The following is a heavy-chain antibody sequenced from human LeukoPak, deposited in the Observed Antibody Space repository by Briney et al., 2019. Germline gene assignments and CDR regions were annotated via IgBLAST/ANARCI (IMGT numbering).Heavy chain of an antibody. CDR2: IYTSGRT. Sequence: SETLSLTCTVSGVSISNYYWSWIRQSPGMGLEWIGHIYTSGRTNYNPSLKSRVTMSVDTSKSEVSLTLSSVTDEYTAIYYCARRLGYSYGYSFDSWGQGTLVTVSS. J-gene: IGHJ4*02. CDR1: GVSISNYY. CDR3: ARRLGYSYGYSFDS. D-gene: IGHD5-18*01. V-gene: IGHV4-4*09.